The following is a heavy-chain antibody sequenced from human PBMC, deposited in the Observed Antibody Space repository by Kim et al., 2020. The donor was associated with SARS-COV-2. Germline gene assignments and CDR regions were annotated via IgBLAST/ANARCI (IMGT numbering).Heavy chain of an antibody. CDR2: INLSGGST. CDR3: ASVVGGVIVNY. V-gene: IGHV1-46*01. Sequence: ASVKVSCKASGYTFTSYYMHWVRQAPGQGLEWMGIINLSGGSTSYAQKFQGRVTMTRDTSTSTVYMELSSLRSEDTAVYYCASVVGGVIVNYWGQGTLVTVSS. J-gene: IGHJ4*02. CDR1: GYTFTSYY. D-gene: IGHD3-16*02.